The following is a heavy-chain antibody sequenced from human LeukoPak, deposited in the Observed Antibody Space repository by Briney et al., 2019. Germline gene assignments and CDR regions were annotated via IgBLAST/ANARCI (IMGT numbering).Heavy chain of an antibody. CDR3: AKDEVLSGYSTSSRYFQH. CDR1: GFTFSSYA. D-gene: IGHD6-6*01. CDR2: ISYDGSNK. J-gene: IGHJ1*01. Sequence: GGSLRLSCAASGFTFSSYAMHWVRQAPGKGLEWVAVISYDGSNKYYADSVKGRFTISRDNSKNTLYLQMNSLRAEDTAVYYCAKDEVLSGYSTSSRYFQHWGQGTLVTVSS. V-gene: IGHV3-30-3*01.